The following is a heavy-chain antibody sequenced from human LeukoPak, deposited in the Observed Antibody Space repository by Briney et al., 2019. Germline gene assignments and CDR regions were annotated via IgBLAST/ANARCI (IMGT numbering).Heavy chain of an antibody. CDR3: AKWGQYCSGGSCYSFSFDI. Sequence: GGSLRLSCAASGFTFSSYAMSWVRQAPGKGLEWVSAISGSGGSTYYADSVKGRFTISRDNSKNTLYLQMNSLRAEDTAVYYCAKWGQYCSGGSCYSFSFDIWGQGTMVTVSS. CDR1: GFTFSSYA. J-gene: IGHJ3*02. D-gene: IGHD2-15*01. CDR2: ISGSGGST. V-gene: IGHV3-23*01.